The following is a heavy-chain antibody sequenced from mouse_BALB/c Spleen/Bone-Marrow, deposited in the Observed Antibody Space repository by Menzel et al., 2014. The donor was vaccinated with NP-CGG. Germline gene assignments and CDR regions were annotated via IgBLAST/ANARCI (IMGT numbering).Heavy chain of an antibody. CDR1: GFSLTTYG. V-gene: IGHV2-9*02. J-gene: IGHJ2*02. Sequence: QVQLQQSGPGLVAPSQSLSITCTVSGFSLTTYGVHWVRQPPGKGLEWLGVIWAGGSTNYNSALMSRLSISKDNSKSQVFVKMNSLQTDDTAMYYCARAHYDYVLFDYWGQGTSLTVSS. CDR3: ARAHYDYVLFDY. CDR2: IWAGGST. D-gene: IGHD2-4*01.